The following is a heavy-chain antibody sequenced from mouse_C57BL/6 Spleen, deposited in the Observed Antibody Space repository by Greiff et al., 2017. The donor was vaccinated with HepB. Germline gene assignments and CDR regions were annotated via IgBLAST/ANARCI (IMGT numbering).Heavy chain of an antibody. CDR3: ARYPRRGYAMDY. V-gene: IGHV7-3*01. CDR2: IRHKANGYTT. CDR1: GFTFTDYY. Sequence: EVMLVESGGGLVQPGGSLSLSCAASGFTFTDYYMSWVRQPPGKALEWLGFIRHKANGYTTEYSASVKGRFTISRDTSQSILYLQMNALRAEDSATYYCARYPRRGYAMDYWGQGTSVTVSS. J-gene: IGHJ4*01.